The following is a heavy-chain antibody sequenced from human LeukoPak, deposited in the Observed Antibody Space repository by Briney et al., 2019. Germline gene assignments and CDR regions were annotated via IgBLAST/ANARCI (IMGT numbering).Heavy chain of an antibody. J-gene: IGHJ5*02. CDR3: ARGLAFDRLGITGTVCPWFDP. V-gene: IGHV4-31*01. Sequence: SETLSLTCTVSAGSIRRGGYYWGWIRQQPGKGLDWIGYIYYSGSPCYHPSLKIQVTISVDTSKNQFSLKLSSVTATDTAVYYCARGLAFDRLGITGTVCPWFDPWGQGTLVTVSS. CDR1: AGSIRRGGYY. CDR2: IYYSGSP. D-gene: IGHD1-20*01.